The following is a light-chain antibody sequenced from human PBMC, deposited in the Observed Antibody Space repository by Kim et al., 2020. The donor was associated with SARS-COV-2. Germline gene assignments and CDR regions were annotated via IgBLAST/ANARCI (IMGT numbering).Light chain of an antibody. J-gene: IGKJ2*01. V-gene: IGKV3-20*01. CDR3: QQYVNSPNT. Sequence: EIVLTQSPGTLSLSPGERATLSCRASQSVSSNYLAWYQQKLGQAPRLLIYGASSRATGIPDRFSGSGSGTDFTLTISRLEPEDFAVYYCQQYVNSPNTFGQGTKLEIK. CDR2: GAS. CDR1: QSVSSNY.